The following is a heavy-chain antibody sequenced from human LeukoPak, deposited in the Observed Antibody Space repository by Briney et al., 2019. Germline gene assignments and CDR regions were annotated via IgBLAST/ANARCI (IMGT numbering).Heavy chain of an antibody. V-gene: IGHV4-34*01. J-gene: IGHJ4*02. CDR1: GGSFSGYY. CDR2: LNHSGST. D-gene: IGHD6-13*01. CDR3: ARVSVAAAAGTFDY. Sequence: PSESLSLTCAVYGGSFSGYYWSWIRQPPGKGREWIGELNHSGSTNYNPSLRSRVTISVDTSKNQFSLKLSSVTAADTAVYYCARVSVAAAAGTFDYWGQGTLVTVSS.